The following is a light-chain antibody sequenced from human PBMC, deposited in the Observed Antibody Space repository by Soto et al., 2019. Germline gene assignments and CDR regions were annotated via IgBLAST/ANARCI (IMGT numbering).Light chain of an antibody. CDR3: QKYDSAPWT. CDR2: AAS. J-gene: IGKJ1*01. CDR1: QGFSNY. V-gene: IGKV1-27*01. Sequence: DIQMTQSPSSLSASVGDRVTITCRASQGFSNYLAWYQQKLGKAPKVLISAASTLQSGVPSRFSGSGSGTDFTLTISSLQPEDVATYFCQKYDSAPWTFGQGTKVEIK.